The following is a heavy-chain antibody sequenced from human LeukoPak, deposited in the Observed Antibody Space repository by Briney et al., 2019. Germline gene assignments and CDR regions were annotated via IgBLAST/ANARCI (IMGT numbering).Heavy chain of an antibody. V-gene: IGHV3-48*03. CDR1: GFSFSTYE. CDR3: ARGHIVVLTAPDY. Sequence: GGSLRLSCAASGFSFSTYEMNWVRQAPGKGLEWISYISASGSVTHYADSVKGRFTISRDNAKNTLYLQMNSLRAEDTAVYYCARGHIVVLTAPDYWGQGTLVTVSS. CDR2: ISASGSVT. J-gene: IGHJ4*02. D-gene: IGHD2-21*02.